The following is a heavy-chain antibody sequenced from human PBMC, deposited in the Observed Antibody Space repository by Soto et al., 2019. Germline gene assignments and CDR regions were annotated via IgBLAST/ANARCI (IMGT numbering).Heavy chain of an antibody. CDR1: GGSISSSSYY. V-gene: IGHV4-39*01. Sequence: QLQLQESGPGLVKPSETLSLTCTVSGGSISSSSYYWGWIRQPPGKGLEWIGSIYYSGSTYYNPSLKSRVTISVDTSKNQFSLKLSSVTAADTAVYYCARHGGVVVIKDKEGSGKKPDYWGQGTLVTVSS. J-gene: IGHJ4*02. D-gene: IGHD3-22*01. CDR2: IYYSGST. CDR3: ARHGGVVVIKDKEGSGKKPDY.